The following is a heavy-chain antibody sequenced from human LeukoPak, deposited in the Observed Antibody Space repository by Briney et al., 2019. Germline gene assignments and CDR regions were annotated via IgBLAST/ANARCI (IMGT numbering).Heavy chain of an antibody. D-gene: IGHD6-13*01. Sequence: SETLSLTCAVSGGSISSGGYSWSWIRQPPGKGLEWIGYIYHSGSTYYNPSLKSRVTISVDRSKNQFSLKLSSVTAADTAVYYRARGDIAAAGTGYYHYGMDVWGQGTTVTVSS. CDR3: ARGDIAAAGTGYYHYGMDV. V-gene: IGHV4-30-2*01. CDR1: GGSISSGGYS. CDR2: IYHSGST. J-gene: IGHJ6*02.